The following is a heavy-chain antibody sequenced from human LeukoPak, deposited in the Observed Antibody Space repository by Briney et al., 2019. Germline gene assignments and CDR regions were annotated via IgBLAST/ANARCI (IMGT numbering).Heavy chain of an antibody. Sequence: PSETLSLTCTVSGGSISSSSYYWGWIRQPPGKGLEWIGSIYYSASTYYNPSLKSRVTISVDTSKNQFSLKLSSVTAADTAVYYCARPAAPFAWFDPWGQGTLVTVSS. D-gene: IGHD6-6*01. CDR3: ARPAAPFAWFDP. CDR2: IYYSAST. V-gene: IGHV4-39*01. J-gene: IGHJ5*02. CDR1: GGSISSSSYY.